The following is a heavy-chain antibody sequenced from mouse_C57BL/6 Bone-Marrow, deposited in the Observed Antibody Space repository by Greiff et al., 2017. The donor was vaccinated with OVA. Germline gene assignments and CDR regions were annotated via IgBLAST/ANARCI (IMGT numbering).Heavy chain of an antibody. CDR3: ARGYYYSWAMDY. CDR2: IDPSDSET. J-gene: IGHJ4*01. Sequence: QVQLQQSGAELVSPGSSVKLSCKASGYTFTSYWMHWVKQRPIQGLEWIGNIDPSDSETHYNQKFKDKATLTVDKSSSTAYMQLSSLTSEDSAVYYCARGYYYSWAMDYWGQGTSVTVSS. V-gene: IGHV1-52*01. CDR1: GYTFTSYW. D-gene: IGHD1-1*01.